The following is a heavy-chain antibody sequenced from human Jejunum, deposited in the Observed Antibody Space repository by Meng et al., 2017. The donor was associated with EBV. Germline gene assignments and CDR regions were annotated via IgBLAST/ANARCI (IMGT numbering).Heavy chain of an antibody. Sequence: HLPRQGAAQRMLNPLGPFSPTSTVPGGSISNSIYYWGWIRQPPGKVLEWIGSSYFSGNTYYNPSLKSRVSVSVDTSKNQFSLKLTSVTAADTAVYYCAKTLGDFWSGGLDCWGQGTLVTVS. J-gene: IGHJ4*02. CDR3: AKTLGDFWSGGLDC. CDR1: GGSISNSIYY. V-gene: IGHV4-39*01. CDR2: SYFSGNT. D-gene: IGHD3-3*01.